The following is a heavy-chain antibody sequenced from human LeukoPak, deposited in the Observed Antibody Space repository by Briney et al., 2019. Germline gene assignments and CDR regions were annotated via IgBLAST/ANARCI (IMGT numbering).Heavy chain of an antibody. CDR2: ISYDGSNK. CDR3: AKDRRPAGYYYYYYMDV. V-gene: IGHV3-30*18. D-gene: IGHD6-13*01. CDR1: GFTFNRYG. Sequence: GGSLRLSCAASGFTFNRYGMHWVRQAPGKGLEWVAVISYDGSNKYYADSVKGRFTISRDNSKNTLSLQMNSLRAEDTAVYYCAKDRRPAGYYYYYYMDVWGKGTTVTVSS. J-gene: IGHJ6*03.